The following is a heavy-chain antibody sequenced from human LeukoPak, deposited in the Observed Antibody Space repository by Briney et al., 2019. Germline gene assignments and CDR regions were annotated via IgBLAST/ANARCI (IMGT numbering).Heavy chain of an antibody. CDR1: GFSFSDYY. CDR3: ATDGAGFDT. Sequence: TGGSLRLSCAASGFSFSDYYMSWIRQAPGKGLEWLSYIDIGGTNTHYADSVKGRFTISRDNAKKSLYLELTNLRAEDTAVYYCATDGAGFDTWRQGVLVTVSS. J-gene: IGHJ5*02. CDR2: IDIGGTNT. V-gene: IGHV3-11*01.